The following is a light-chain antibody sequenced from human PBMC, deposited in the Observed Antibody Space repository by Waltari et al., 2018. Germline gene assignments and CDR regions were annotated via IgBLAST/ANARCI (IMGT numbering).Light chain of an antibody. CDR1: TLAKHS. J-gene: IGLJ2*01. Sequence: SNELTQPPSVSVSPGQTARITCSGDTLAKHSAYWYQQKTVQAPVLVRYQDPERSSGIPGRFAGASSGTAVTLIISGGRTEDEADYYCQSVDNSVSLFGGGTKLTVL. CDR2: QDP. CDR3: QSVDNSVSL. V-gene: IGLV3-25*03.